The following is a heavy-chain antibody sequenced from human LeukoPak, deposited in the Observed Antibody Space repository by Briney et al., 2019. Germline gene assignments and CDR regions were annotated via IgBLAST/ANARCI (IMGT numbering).Heavy chain of an antibody. J-gene: IGHJ6*03. CDR3: ARLIGSNQGLDYYYMDV. CDR2: IYPGDSDT. V-gene: IGHV5-51*01. D-gene: IGHD3-10*01. CDR1: GYSFTNYW. Sequence: GESLKISCQGSGYSFTNYWIGWVRHMPGKGLEWMGIIYPGDSDTRYSPSFQGQVTISADKSISTAYLQWSSLKASDTAMYYCARLIGSNQGLDYYYMDVWGKGTTVTVSS.